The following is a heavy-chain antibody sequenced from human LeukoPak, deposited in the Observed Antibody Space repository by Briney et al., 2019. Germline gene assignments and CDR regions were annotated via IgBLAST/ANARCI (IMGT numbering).Heavy chain of an antibody. D-gene: IGHD6-13*01. CDR2: ISSTSIYT. J-gene: IGHJ4*02. Sequence: GGSLRLSCAASGFTFSDYYMSWIRQAPGKGLEWVSDISSTSIYTNYADSVKGRFTISRDNAKNTLYLQMNSLRAEDTAVYYCAREDGYSSSWYSDYWGQGTLVTVSS. CDR3: AREDGYSSSWYSDY. CDR1: GFTFSDYY. V-gene: IGHV3-11*05.